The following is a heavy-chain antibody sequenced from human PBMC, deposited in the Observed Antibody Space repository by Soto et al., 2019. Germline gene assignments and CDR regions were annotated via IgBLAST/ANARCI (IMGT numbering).Heavy chain of an antibody. J-gene: IGHJ4*02. Sequence: SETLSLTCTVSGGSISSGDYYWSWIRQPPGKGLEWIGYIYYSGSTYYNPSLKSRVTISVDTSKNQFSLKLSSVTAADTAVYYCARVTSDALWSGFDYWGQGTLVTVSS. D-gene: IGHD2-21*01. CDR2: IYYSGST. CDR1: GGSISSGDYY. CDR3: ARVTSDALWSGFDY. V-gene: IGHV4-30-4*01.